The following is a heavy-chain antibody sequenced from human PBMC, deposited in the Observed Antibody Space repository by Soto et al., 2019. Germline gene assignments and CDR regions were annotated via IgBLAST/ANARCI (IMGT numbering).Heavy chain of an antibody. CDR3: ASRWHDFWSGPFEH. J-gene: IGHJ4*02. Sequence: SVKVSCKASGGTLSSYAISWVRQAPGQGLEWMGGIIPIFGTANYAQKFQGRVTITADESTSTAYMELSSLRSEDTAVHYCASRWHDFWSGPFEHWGQGTLVTVSS. CDR1: GGTLSSYA. CDR2: IIPIFGTA. D-gene: IGHD3-3*01. V-gene: IGHV1-69*13.